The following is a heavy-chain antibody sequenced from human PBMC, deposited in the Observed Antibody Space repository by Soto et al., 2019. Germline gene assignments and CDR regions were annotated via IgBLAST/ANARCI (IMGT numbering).Heavy chain of an antibody. CDR3: AKIESRFFYHSTGYYPFDY. CDR1: GFPFSNYA. Sequence: PGGSLRLSCVASGFPFSNYAMTWVRQAPGKGLEWVSALSGSGVSTYYADSVMGRFTISRDNSKNTVYLQMNSLRAEDTAVYYSAKIESRFFYHSTGYYPFDYWGQGTLVTVSS. V-gene: IGHV3-23*01. CDR2: LSGSGVST. D-gene: IGHD3-22*01. J-gene: IGHJ4*02.